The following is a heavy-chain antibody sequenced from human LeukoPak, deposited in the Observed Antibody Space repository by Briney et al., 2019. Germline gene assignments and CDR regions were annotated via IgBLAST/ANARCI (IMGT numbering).Heavy chain of an antibody. J-gene: IGHJ4*02. CDR2: INPNTGGT. D-gene: IGHD4-17*01. Sequence: ASVRVSCKASGYTFTGYYMHWVRQAPGQGLEWMGWINPNTGGTNYAQKFQGRVTLTRDTSISTAYMELSRLRYDDTAVYYCATLYGDYVRSDYWGQGTLVTVYS. CDR1: GYTFTGYY. V-gene: IGHV1-2*02. CDR3: ATLYGDYVRSDY.